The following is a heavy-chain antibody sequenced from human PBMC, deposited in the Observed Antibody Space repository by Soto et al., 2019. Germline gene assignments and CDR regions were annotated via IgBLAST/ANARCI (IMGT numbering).Heavy chain of an antibody. D-gene: IGHD3-10*01. J-gene: IGHJ4*02. V-gene: IGHV4-34*01. CDR1: GGSFSGYY. CDR2: INHSGST. CDR3: ASPRTTGGLDY. Sequence: QVQLQQWGAGLLKPSETLSLTCAVYGGSFSGYYWSWIRQPPGKGLEWIGEINHSGSTNYNPSLKSRVTISVDTSKNQFSLKLISVTVADTAVYYCASPRTTGGLDYWGQGTLVTVSS.